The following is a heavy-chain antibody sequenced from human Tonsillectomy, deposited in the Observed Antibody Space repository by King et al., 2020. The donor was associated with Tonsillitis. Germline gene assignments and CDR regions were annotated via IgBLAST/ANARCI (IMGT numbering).Heavy chain of an antibody. CDR3: ARSFCGCYSVVDY. D-gene: IGHD1-26*01. CDR1: GYTFTTYW. CDR2: IYPGYSDT. Sequence: QLVQSGAEVKKPGESLQISCKGSGYTFTTYWIGWVRQMPGKGLEWMGIIYPGYSDTRYSPSFQGQVTIPADKSISTAYLQWSSLKASATAVYYCARSFCGCYSVVDYWGQGSLVTVSS. J-gene: IGHJ4*02. V-gene: IGHV5-51*01.